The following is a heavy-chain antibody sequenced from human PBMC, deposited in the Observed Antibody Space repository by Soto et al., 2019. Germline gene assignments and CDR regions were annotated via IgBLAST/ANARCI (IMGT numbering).Heavy chain of an antibody. D-gene: IGHD2-21*01. J-gene: IGHJ4*02. Sequence: EVQLVESGGGLVQPGGSLRLSCAASGFTFSSYSMNWVRQAPGTGLEWVSYISSSSSTIYYADSVKGRFTISRDNAKNSLYLQMNSLRAEDTAVYYCARANCYFAPGDFDYWGQGTLVTVSS. V-gene: IGHV3-48*01. CDR2: ISSSSSTI. CDR1: GFTFSSYS. CDR3: ARANCYFAPGDFDY.